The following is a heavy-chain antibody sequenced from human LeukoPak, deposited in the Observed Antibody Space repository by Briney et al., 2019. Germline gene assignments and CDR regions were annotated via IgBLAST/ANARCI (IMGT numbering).Heavy chain of an antibody. V-gene: IGHV4-59*08. J-gene: IGHJ4*02. CDR2: IYYSGST. CDR1: GGSISSYY. Sequence: SETLSLTCTVSGGSISSYYWSWIRQPPGKGLEWIGYIYYSGSTNYNPSLKSRVTISVDTSKNQFSLKLSSVTAADTAVYYCARVRSSGWFKRGTFDYWGQGTLVTVSS. CDR3: ARVRSSGWFKRGTFDY. D-gene: IGHD6-19*01.